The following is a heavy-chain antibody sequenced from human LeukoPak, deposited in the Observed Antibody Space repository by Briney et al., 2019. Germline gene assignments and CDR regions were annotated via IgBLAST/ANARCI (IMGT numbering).Heavy chain of an antibody. CDR3: AKGGGSSGTEFDY. Sequence: GRSLRLSCAASGFTFSSYAMHWVRQAPGKGLEWVAVISYDGSNKYYADSVKGRFTISRDISKNTLYLQMNSLRAEDTAVYYCAKGGGSSGTEFDYWGQGTLVTVSS. CDR1: GFTFSSYA. D-gene: IGHD3-22*01. V-gene: IGHV3-30-3*01. CDR2: ISYDGSNK. J-gene: IGHJ4*02.